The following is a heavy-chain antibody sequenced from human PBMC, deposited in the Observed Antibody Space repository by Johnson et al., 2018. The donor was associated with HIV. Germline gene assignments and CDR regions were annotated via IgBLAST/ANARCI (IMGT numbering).Heavy chain of an antibody. D-gene: IGHD2-2*02. CDR3: ARGGWSSTSCYRGARDAFDI. J-gene: IGHJ3*02. CDR1: GFTVSSNY. CDR2: IYSGGST. Sequence: VQLVESGGGLVQPGGSLRLSCAASGFTVSSNYMSWVRQAPGKGLEWVSVIYSGGSTYYADSVKGRFTISRDNSKNTLYLQMNSLRAEDTAVYYCARGGWSSTSCYRGARDAFDIWGQGTMVTVSS. V-gene: IGHV3-66*01.